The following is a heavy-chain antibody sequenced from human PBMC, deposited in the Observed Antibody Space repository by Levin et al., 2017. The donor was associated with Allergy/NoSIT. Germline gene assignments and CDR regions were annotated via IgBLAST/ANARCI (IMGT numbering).Heavy chain of an antibody. Sequence: VASVKVSCKASGGTFSSYAISWVRQAPGQGLEWMGGIIPIFGTANYAQKFQGRVTITADESTSTAYMELSSLRSEDTAVYYCAREPSHKEMATPLLDPWGQGTLVTVSS. D-gene: IGHD5-24*01. V-gene: IGHV1-69*13. J-gene: IGHJ5*02. CDR3: AREPSHKEMATPLLDP. CDR1: GGTFSSYA. CDR2: IIPIFGTA.